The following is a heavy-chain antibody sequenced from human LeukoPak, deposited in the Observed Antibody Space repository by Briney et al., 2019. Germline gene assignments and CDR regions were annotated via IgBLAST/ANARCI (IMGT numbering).Heavy chain of an antibody. CDR2: IYYSGST. D-gene: IGHD3-3*01. V-gene: IGHV4-31*03. CDR3: ARAQPITILGVVISSARPWFDP. Sequence: PSETLSLTCTVSGGSISSGGYYWSWIRQHPGKGLEWIGYIYYSGSTYYNPSLKSRVTISVDTSKNQFSLKLSSVTAADTAVYYCARAQPITILGVVISSARPWFDPWGQGTLVTVSS. CDR1: GGSISSGGYY. J-gene: IGHJ5*02.